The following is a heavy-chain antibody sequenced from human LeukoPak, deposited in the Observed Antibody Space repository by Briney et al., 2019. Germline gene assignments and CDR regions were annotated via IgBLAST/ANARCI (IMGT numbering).Heavy chain of an antibody. CDR2: IWYGGSNK. CDR1: GFTFSSYG. V-gene: IGHV3-30*02. D-gene: IGHD6-19*01. CDR3: AKDRSPYSSGWYGDVGY. Sequence: PGGSLRLSCAASGFTFSSYGMHWVRQAPGKGLEWVAVIWYGGSNKYYADSVKGRFTISRDNSKNTLYLQMNSLRAEDTAVYYCAKDRSPYSSGWYGDVGYWGQGTLVTVSS. J-gene: IGHJ4*02.